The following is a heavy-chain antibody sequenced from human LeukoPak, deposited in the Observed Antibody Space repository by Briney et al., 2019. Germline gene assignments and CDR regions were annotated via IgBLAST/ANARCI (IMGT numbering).Heavy chain of an antibody. CDR1: GDSITNYY. CDR3: ARGPPPDFDY. J-gene: IGHJ4*02. CDR2: IYTSGST. V-gene: IGHV4-4*07. Sequence: KPSETLSLTCTVSGDSITNYYWSWIRQPAGKGLEWIGRIYTSGSTDYNPSLKSRVTMSVHTSKNQFSLKVNSVTAADTAVYYCARGPPPDFDYWGLGTLVTVSS.